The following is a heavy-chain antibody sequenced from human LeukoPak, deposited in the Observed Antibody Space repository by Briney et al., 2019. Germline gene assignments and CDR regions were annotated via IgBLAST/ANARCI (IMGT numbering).Heavy chain of an antibody. J-gene: IGHJ4*02. D-gene: IGHD6-13*01. CDR2: IYYSGST. CDR3: AREGGIAAASNALDY. V-gene: IGHV4-30-4*01. CDR1: GGSISSGDHY. Sequence: TSETLSLTCTVSGGSISSGDHYWSWIRQPPGKGLEWIGYIYYSGSTYYNPSLKSRVTISVDTSKNQFSLKLSSVTAADTAVYYCAREGGIAAASNALDYWGQGTLVTVSS.